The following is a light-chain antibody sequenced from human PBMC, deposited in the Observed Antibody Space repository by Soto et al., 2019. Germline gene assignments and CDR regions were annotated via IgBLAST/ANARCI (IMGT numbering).Light chain of an antibody. J-gene: IGLJ2*01. CDR2: RNN. CDR3: AAWDDSLSVHVV. CDR1: SSNIGSNY. V-gene: IGLV1-47*01. Sequence: QSVLTQPPSASGTPGQRVTISCSGSSSNIGSNYVYWYQQLPGTAPKLLIYRNNQRPSGVPDRFSGSKSGTSASLAISGLRSEDEADYYCAAWDDSLSVHVVFGGGTKVTVL.